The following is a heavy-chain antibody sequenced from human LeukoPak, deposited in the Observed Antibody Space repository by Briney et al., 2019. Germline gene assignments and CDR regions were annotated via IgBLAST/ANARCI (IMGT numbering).Heavy chain of an antibody. V-gene: IGHV3-30-3*01. CDR3: ARGVLTCCGY. J-gene: IGHJ4*02. Sequence: GGSLRLSCAASGFTFSSYAMHWVRQAPGKGLEWVAVISYDGSNKYYADSVKGRFTISRDNSKNTLYLQMNSLRAEDTAVYYCARGVLTCCGYWGQGTLVTVSS. CDR2: ISYDGSNK. CDR1: GFTFSSYA. D-gene: IGHD2-21*01.